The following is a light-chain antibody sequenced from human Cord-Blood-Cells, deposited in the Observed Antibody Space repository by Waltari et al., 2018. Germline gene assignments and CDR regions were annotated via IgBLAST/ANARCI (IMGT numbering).Light chain of an antibody. CDR2: AAS. CDR1: QSISSY. J-gene: IGKJ5*01. V-gene: IGKV1-39*01. CDR3: QQSYSTPIT. Sequence: DIQMTQSPSSLSASVGDRVTITCRASQSISSYLNWYQQKPGKAPKLLIYAASSLQSGVPSRFSGSGYGTCFTLTISSLQPEDFATYYCQQSYSTPITFGQWTRLEIK.